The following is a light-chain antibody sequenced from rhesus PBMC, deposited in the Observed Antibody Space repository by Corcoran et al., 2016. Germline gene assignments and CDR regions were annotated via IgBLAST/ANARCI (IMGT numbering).Light chain of an antibody. CDR3: QQHNSCPRT. CDR1: QGISRW. CDR2: VAS. V-gene: IGKV1S4*01. J-gene: IGKJ1*01. Sequence: DIQMTQSPSSLSASVGDRVTITCQASQGISRWLAWYQQKPGKAPKLLIYVASGLQSGVPSRFSGSGSGTDFTLTISSLQPEDFATCDCQQHNSCPRTFGQGTKVEIK.